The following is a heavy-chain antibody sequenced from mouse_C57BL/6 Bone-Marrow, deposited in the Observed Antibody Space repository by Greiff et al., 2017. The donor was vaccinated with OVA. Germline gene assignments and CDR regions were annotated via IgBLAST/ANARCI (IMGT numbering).Heavy chain of an antibody. V-gene: IGHV14-3*01. CDR1: GFNFKNTY. CDR2: IDPANDNT. Sequence: EVQLQQPVAELVRPGASVKLSCTASGFNFKNTYMHWVKQRPEQGLEWIGRIDPANDNTKYAPKFQGKATMTADKSSNTAYLQLSSLSSEDTAVYCCARGNFGCSFYAMDYWGQGTSVTVSS. D-gene: IGHD1-1*01. J-gene: IGHJ4*01. CDR3: ARGNFGCSFYAMDY.